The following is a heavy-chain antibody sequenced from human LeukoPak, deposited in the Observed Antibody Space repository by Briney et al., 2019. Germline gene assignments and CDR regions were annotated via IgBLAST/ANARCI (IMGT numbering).Heavy chain of an antibody. CDR1: GFTFSSYP. CDR2: ISHDGSTK. CDR3: ARSYSEYSSSWIFDY. V-gene: IGHV3-30-3*01. Sequence: QSGGSLRLSCEASGFTFSSYPMFWVRQAPGKGPEWVAMISHDGSTKHYADTVKGRFTISRDNSKNTLYLQMNSLRAEDTAVYYCARSYSEYSSSWIFDYWGQGTLVTVSS. J-gene: IGHJ4*02. D-gene: IGHD6-13*01.